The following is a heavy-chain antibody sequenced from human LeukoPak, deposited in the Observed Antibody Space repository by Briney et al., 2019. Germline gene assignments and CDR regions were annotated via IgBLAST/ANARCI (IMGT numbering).Heavy chain of an antibody. V-gene: IGHV1-2*02. CDR3: ARVYYYASGRLDS. D-gene: IGHD3-10*01. Sequence: ASVRVSCKASGYTFTVYYIHGVRQAPGQGVEWMGWINPNSGGTNYAQKFQGRVTMTRNTSISTAYMELSRLRSDDTAVFYCARVYYYASGRLDSWGQGTLITVSS. CDR2: INPNSGGT. J-gene: IGHJ4*02. CDR1: GYTFTVYY.